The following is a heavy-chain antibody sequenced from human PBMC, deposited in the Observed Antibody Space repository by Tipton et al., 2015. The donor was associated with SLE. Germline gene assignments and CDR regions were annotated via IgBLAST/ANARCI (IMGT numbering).Heavy chain of an antibody. V-gene: IGHV4-59*13. D-gene: IGHD2-15*01. CDR3: ARDARYSDFNYFGP. Sequence: TLSLTCTVSGASINSYYWSWIRQFPGKGPEWIGLIYYTGSAIYNPSLKSRVTMSIDTSKMQFSLKLNSVTAADTAVYYCARDARYSDFNYFGPWGRGTLVTVSS. CDR2: IYYTGSA. J-gene: IGHJ5*02. CDR1: GASINSYY.